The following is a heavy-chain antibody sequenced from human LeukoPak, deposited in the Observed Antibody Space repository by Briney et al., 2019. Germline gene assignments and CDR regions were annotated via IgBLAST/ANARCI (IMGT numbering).Heavy chain of an antibody. Sequence: GGSLRLSCAASGFTFSTYWMHWVRQTPGKGLVWVSRISRDGTTTTYADSVKGRFTISRDNSKNTLYLQTNSLRAEDTAVYYCARERDAFDIWGQGTMVTVSS. CDR1: GFTFSTYW. CDR3: ARERDAFDI. V-gene: IGHV3-74*01. CDR2: ISRDGTTT. J-gene: IGHJ3*02.